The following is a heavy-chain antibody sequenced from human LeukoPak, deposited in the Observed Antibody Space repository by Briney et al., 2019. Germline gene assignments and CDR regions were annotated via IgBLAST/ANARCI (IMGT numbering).Heavy chain of an antibody. CDR2: INPSGGST. Sequence: ASVKVSCKASGGTFSSYAISWVRQAPGQGLEWMGIINPSGGSTSYAQKFQGRVTMTRDTSTSTVYMELSSLRSEDTAVYYCARGFQYYYGPGLDYWGQGTLVTVSS. J-gene: IGHJ4*02. CDR1: GGTFSSYA. D-gene: IGHD3-10*01. CDR3: ARGFQYYYGPGLDY. V-gene: IGHV1-46*01.